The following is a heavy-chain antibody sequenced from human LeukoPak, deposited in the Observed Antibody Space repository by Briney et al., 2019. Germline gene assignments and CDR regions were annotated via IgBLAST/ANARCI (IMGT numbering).Heavy chain of an antibody. V-gene: IGHV4-4*07. CDR2: IYTSGST. CDR3: ARENSGSYREFDY. CDR1: GGSLSSYY. Sequence: SETLSLTCTVSGGSLSSYYWSWIRQPAGKGLEWIGRIYTSGSTNYNASLKSRVSMSVDTSKNQFSLKLSSVTAADTAVFYCARENSGSYREFDYWGQGTLVTVSS. D-gene: IGHD1-26*01. J-gene: IGHJ4*02.